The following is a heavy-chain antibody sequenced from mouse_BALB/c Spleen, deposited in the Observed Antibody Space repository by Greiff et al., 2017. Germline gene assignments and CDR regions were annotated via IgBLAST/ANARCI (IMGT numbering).Heavy chain of an antibody. J-gene: IGHJ2*01. Sequence: EVKLMESGGDLVKPGGSLKLSCAASGFTFSSYGMSWVRQTPDKRLEWVATISSGGSYTYYPDSVKGRFTISRDNAKNTLYLQMSSLKSEDTAMYYCARDGDGYYDYWGQGTTLTVSS. CDR3: ARDGDGYYDY. D-gene: IGHD2-3*01. CDR1: GFTFSSYG. V-gene: IGHV5-6*01. CDR2: ISSGGSYT.